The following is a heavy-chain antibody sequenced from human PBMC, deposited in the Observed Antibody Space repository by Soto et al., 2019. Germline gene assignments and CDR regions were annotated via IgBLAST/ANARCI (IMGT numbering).Heavy chain of an antibody. D-gene: IGHD5-18*01. CDR2: IYYSGTT. CDR1: GYSISSSNW. CDR3: IHRRVNGGMDH. V-gene: IGHV4-28*04. J-gene: IGHJ4*02. Sequence: PSETLSLTCAVSGYSISSSNWWGWIRQPPGKGLEWIGYIYYSGTTYYNPSLKSRVTKDITKNQVVFTMTNMDPVDTGTYYCIHRRVNGGMDHWGPGILVTVSS.